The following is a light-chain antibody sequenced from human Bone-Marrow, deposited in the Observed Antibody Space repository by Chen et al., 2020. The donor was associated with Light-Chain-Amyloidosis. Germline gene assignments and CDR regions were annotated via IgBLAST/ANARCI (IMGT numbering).Light chain of an antibody. J-gene: IGLJ3*02. CDR2: EDS. CDR1: ALPKSY. Sequence: SYELTQPPSVSVSPGQTARITCSGDALPKSYAYWYQQKSGQAPVLVIYEDSTRPSGIPERFSGSSSETMATLTISGSQVEDVADYYCFSSDSSNRHRVFGGGTKLTVL. V-gene: IGLV3-10*01. CDR3: FSSDSSNRHRV.